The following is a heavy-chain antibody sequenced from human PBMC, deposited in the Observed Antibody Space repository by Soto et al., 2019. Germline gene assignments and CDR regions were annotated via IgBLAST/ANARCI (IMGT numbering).Heavy chain of an antibody. CDR3: TSFHYYDSSGSPKMDDY. D-gene: IGHD3-22*01. CDR1: GFTFGDYA. J-gene: IGHJ4*02. CDR2: IRSKAYGGTT. V-gene: IGHV3-49*03. Sequence: GGSLRLSCTASGFTFGDYAMSWFRQAPGKGLEWVGFIRSKAYGGTTEYAASVKGRFTISRDDSKSIAYLQMNSLKTEDTAVYYCTSFHYYDSSGSPKMDDYWGQGTLVTVSS.